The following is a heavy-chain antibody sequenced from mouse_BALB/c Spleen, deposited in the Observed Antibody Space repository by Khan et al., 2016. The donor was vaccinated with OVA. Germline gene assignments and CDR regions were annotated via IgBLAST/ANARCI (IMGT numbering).Heavy chain of an antibody. D-gene: IGHD1-1*01. CDR2: TNPTNGRT. CDR3: ARIKKIVATYFDY. Sequence: QVQLQQSGAELVKAGASVKMSCKASGYTFTSYWMHWVKQRLGQGLEWFAETNPTNGRTYYNEKFKSKATLTVDKSSSTAYILLSGPTFEDSPVYYCARIKKIVATYFDYWGQGTTLTVSS. J-gene: IGHJ2*01. V-gene: IGHV1S81*02. CDR1: GYTFTSYW.